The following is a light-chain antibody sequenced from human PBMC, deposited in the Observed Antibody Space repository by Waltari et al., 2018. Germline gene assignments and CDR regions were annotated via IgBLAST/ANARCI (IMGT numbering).Light chain of an antibody. Sequence: SSELAQDPAVSVALGQTVRITCQGDSLRTYYVSWFHQKPGQAPALVIYGKNNRPSGIPDRVSASSSGSTASLTIIGAQAEDEADYYCHSRDSSGDVLIGGGTKLTVV. J-gene: IGLJ2*01. CDR3: HSRDSSGDVL. CDR1: SLRTYY. V-gene: IGLV3-19*01. CDR2: GKN.